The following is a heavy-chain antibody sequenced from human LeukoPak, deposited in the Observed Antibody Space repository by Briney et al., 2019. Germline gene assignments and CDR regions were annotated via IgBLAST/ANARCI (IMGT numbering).Heavy chain of an antibody. CDR1: GFTFSIYW. V-gene: IGHV3-74*01. J-gene: IGHJ4*02. CDR2: IKSDGSSS. D-gene: IGHD4-23*01. Sequence: GGSLRLSCAASGFTFSIYWMHWVRQAPGKGLVWVSRIKSDGSSSTYADSVKGRFTISRDNAKNSLYLQMNTLRAEDTAVYYCVRDLDLGGYSSFEYWGQGTLVTVSS. CDR3: VRDLDLGGYSSFEY.